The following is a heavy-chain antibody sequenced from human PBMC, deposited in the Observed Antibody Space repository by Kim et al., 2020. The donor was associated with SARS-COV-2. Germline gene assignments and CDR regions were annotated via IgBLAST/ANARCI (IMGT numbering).Heavy chain of an antibody. CDR2: INHSGST. CDR1: GGSFSGYY. J-gene: IGHJ4*02. Sequence: SETLSLTCAVYGGSFSGYYWSWIRQPPGKGLEWIGEINHSGSTNYNPSLKSRVTISVDTSKNQFSLKLSSVTAADTAVYYCAAKRRGSSTSCYDYWGQGTLVTVSS. D-gene: IGHD2-2*01. CDR3: AAKRRGSSTSCYDY. V-gene: IGHV4-34*01.